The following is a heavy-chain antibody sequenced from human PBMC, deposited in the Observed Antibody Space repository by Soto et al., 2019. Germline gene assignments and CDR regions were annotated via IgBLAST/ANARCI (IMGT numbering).Heavy chain of an antibody. CDR3: GRDNDYGGNYDY. CDR2: IKQDGSEK. J-gene: IGHJ4*02. V-gene: IGHV3-7*03. D-gene: IGHD3-16*01. Sequence: PGGSLRLSCAASGFTFGIYWMSLVRQAPGKGLEWVANIKQDGSEKYYVDSVKGRFTISRDNAKNSLFLQMNSLRAEDTAVYYCGRDNDYGGNYDYWGQGTLVTVSS. CDR1: GFTFGIYW.